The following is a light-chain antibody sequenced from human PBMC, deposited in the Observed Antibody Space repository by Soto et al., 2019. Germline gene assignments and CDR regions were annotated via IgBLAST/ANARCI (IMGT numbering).Light chain of an antibody. CDR2: AAS. CDR1: QSVSSN. V-gene: IGKV3-20*01. J-gene: IGKJ4*01. Sequence: EIVMTQSPATLSVSPGERATLSCRASQSVSSNLAWYQQKPGQAPRLLIYAASSRATGIPDRFSGSGSGTDFTLTISRLEPEDLAVYYCQQYGYSPTFGGGTKVDIK. CDR3: QQYGYSPT.